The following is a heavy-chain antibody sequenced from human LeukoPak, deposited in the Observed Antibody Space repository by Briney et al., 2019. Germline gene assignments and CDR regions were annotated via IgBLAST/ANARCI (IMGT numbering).Heavy chain of an antibody. CDR2: ITHSGST. CDR1: GGSFSGYY. D-gene: IGHD2-2*01. Sequence: SETLSLTCAVYGGSFSGYYWSWIRQPPGKGLEWIGEITHSGSTNYNPSLKSRVIISVDTSKNQFSLKLSSVTAADTAVYYCASEYCSSVSCRFDYWGQGTLVTVSS. J-gene: IGHJ4*02. V-gene: IGHV4-34*01. CDR3: ASEYCSSVSCRFDY.